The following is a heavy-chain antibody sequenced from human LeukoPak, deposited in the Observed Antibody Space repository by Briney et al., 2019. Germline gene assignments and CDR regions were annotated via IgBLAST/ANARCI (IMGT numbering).Heavy chain of an antibody. CDR1: GGTFSSYA. D-gene: IGHD5-12*01. CDR2: IIPIFGTA. J-gene: IGHJ6*03. CDR3: ARVTYGGYAFGDYYYMDV. V-gene: IGHV1-69*05. Sequence: ASVKVSCKASGGTFSSYAISWVRQAPGQGLEWMGGIIPIFGTANYAQKFQGRVTITTDESTSTAYMELSSLRSEDTAVYYCARVTYGGYAFGDYYYMDVWGKGTTVTVSS.